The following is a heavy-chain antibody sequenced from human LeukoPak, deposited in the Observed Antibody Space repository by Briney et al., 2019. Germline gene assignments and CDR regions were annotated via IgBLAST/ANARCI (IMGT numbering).Heavy chain of an antibody. J-gene: IGHJ4*02. CDR2: IYYSGST. V-gene: IGHV4-59*05. D-gene: IGHD6-19*01. CDR3: ARQVVAVAGTGYFDY. Sequence: PSETLSLTCTVSGGSISPYYWSWIRQTPGKGLEWIGSIYYSGSTYYNASLKSRGTISVDTSKNQFSLKLNSVTAADTAVYFCARQVVAVAGTGYFDYWGQGTLVTVSS. CDR1: GGSISPYY.